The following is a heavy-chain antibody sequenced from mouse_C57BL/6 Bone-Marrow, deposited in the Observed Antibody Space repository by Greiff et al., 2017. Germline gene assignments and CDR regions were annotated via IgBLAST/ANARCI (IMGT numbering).Heavy chain of an antibody. CDR2: IYPGDGDT. CDR3: ANYYGNSAWFAY. D-gene: IGHD2-1*01. Sequence: QVHVKQSGPELVKPGASVKISCKASGYAFSSSWMNWVKQRPGKGLEWIGRIYPGDGDTNYNGKFKGKATLTADKSSSTAYMQLSSLTSEDSAVYFCANYYGNSAWFAYWGQGTLVTVSA. V-gene: IGHV1-82*01. CDR1: GYAFSSSW. J-gene: IGHJ3*01.